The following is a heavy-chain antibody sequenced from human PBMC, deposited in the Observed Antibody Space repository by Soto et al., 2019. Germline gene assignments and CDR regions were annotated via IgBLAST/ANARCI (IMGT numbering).Heavy chain of an antibody. D-gene: IGHD3-22*01. CDR1: GYTFTSYG. J-gene: IGHJ5*02. CDR2: ISAYNVNT. CDR3: AREDGSGYFGWFDP. Sequence: ASVKVSCKASGYTFTSYGISWVRQAPGQGLEWMGWISAYNVNTNYAQKLQGRVTMTTDTSTSTAYMELRSLRSDDTAVYYCAREDGSGYFGWFDPWGQGTLVTVSS. V-gene: IGHV1-18*01.